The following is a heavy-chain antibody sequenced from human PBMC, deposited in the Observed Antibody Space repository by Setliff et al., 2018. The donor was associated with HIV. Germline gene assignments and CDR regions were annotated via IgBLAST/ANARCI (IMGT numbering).Heavy chain of an antibody. D-gene: IGHD1-1*01. Sequence: SETLFLTCSVSADSVTSYSWEWIRQPPGRRLEWIGSVSTTDGATYNPSLQSRVSMSVDPSKKQVSLHLTSVTAADTAVYYCSRGSAAGTGLPPRDSWGQGILVTVSS. CDR3: SRGSAAGTGLPPRDS. V-gene: IGHV4-4*08. CDR2: VSTTDGA. J-gene: IGHJ5*01. CDR1: ADSVTSYS.